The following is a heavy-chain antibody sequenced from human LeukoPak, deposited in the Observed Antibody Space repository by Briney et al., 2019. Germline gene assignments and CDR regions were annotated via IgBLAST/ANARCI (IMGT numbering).Heavy chain of an antibody. J-gene: IGHJ4*02. CDR1: GGSFSSSSYY. CDR2: IYYSGST. D-gene: IGHD3-22*01. V-gene: IGHV4-39*07. CDR3: ARAKRPRSIYYYDSSGTTFDY. Sequence: SQTLSLTCAVYGGSFSSSSYYWGWLRQPPGKGLEWIVGIYYSGSTYYNPSLKSRVTISVDTSKNQFSLKLSSVTAADTAVYYCARAKRPRSIYYYDSSGTTFDYWGQGTLVTVSS.